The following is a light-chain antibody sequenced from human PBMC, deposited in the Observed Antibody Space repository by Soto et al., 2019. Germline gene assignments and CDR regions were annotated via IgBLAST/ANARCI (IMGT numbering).Light chain of an antibody. Sequence: EIMLAQSPATLSLSPGGRATLSCRASQSVNNYLAWYQQKPGQAPRLLIFGASNRATGIPARFSGSGSGTDFTLTINSLEPEDFAVYFCQHRSIWPVSFGQGTRLDIK. CDR1: QSVNNY. J-gene: IGKJ5*01. CDR2: GAS. V-gene: IGKV3-11*01. CDR3: QHRSIWPVS.